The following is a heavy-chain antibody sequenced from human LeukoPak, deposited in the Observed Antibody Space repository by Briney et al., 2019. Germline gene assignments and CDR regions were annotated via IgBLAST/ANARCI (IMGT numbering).Heavy chain of an antibody. D-gene: IGHD2-2*02. CDR3: ANGHKRGSSCSCYTFPGCWFDP. V-gene: IGHV3-23*01. J-gene: IGHJ5*02. Sequence: PGGSLRLSCAASGFTLSSYAMSSVRQAPGKGLEWVSAISGSGGSTYYADSVKGRFTISRDNSKNTQYRQMNSLRAEDTAVYYCANGHKRGSSCSCYTFPGCWFDPWGEGTLASVSS. CDR2: ISGSGGST. CDR1: GFTLSSYA.